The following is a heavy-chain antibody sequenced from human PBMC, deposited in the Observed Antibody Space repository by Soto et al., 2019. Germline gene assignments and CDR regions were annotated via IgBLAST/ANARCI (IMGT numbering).Heavy chain of an antibody. Sequence: QITLKESGPTLVKPTQTLTLTCTFSGFSLSTSGVGVGWIRQPPGKALEWLALIYWDNDTGYSPSLNRRLTINKDTAKHQVILTMTNMDPVDTATYECTHDSSGFMGFDYWGQGMLVTVSS. V-gene: IGHV2-5*02. D-gene: IGHD3-22*01. J-gene: IGHJ4*02. CDR3: THDSSGFMGFDY. CDR2: IYWDNDT. CDR1: GFSLSTSGVG.